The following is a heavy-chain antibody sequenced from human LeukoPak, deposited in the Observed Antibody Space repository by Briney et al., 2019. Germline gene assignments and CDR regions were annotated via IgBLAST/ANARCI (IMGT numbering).Heavy chain of an antibody. Sequence: PSEPLSLTCTVSGGSISNYYWTWIRQPPANGLEWIGHISDSGSANYTPSLKSRVTISGDTSKNQVSLNLGSVTAADTAVYYCATDKGYHYYWGQGTLVTVSS. CDR1: GGSISNYY. V-gene: IGHV4-59*01. D-gene: IGHD5-12*01. CDR2: ISDSGSA. J-gene: IGHJ4*02. CDR3: ATDKGYHYY.